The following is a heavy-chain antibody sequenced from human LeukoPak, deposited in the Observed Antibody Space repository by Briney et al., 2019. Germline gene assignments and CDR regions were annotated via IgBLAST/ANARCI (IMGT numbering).Heavy chain of an antibody. D-gene: IGHD5-18*01. Sequence: GGSLRLSCSASGFTFSTYSMNWVRQAPGKGLEWLSYTSWGSNVIYYADSVKGRFTTSRDDAKNSLFLQMNSLTDEDTAVYYCARDPGYSYALDYWGRGTLVTVSS. V-gene: IGHV3-48*02. CDR2: TSWGSNVI. J-gene: IGHJ4*02. CDR1: GFTFSTYS. CDR3: ARDPGYSYALDY.